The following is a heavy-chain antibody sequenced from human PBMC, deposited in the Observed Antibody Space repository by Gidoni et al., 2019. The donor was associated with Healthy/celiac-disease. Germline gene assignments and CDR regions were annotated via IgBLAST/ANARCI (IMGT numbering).Heavy chain of an antibody. D-gene: IGHD6-13*01. V-gene: IGHV5-51*01. CDR2: IYPGDSDT. Sequence: VQLVQSGAEVKKPGESLKISCKGSGYSFTSYWIGWVRQMPGKGLEWMGLIYPGDSDTRYSPSFQGQVTISADKSISTAYLQWSSLKASDTAMYYCARTSPAAGTPYYFDYWGQGTLVTVSS. J-gene: IGHJ4*02. CDR3: ARTSPAAGTPYYFDY. CDR1: GYSFTSYW.